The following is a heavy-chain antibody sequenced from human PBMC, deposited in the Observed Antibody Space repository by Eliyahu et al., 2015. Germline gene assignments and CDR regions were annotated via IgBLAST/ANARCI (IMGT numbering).Heavy chain of an antibody. CDR1: GYTFXSYG. CDR3: ARDEARYYYDSSGYSNY. Sequence: QVQLVQSGAEVKKPGASVKVXCXXSGYTFXSYGISWVRQAPGQGLEWMGWISAYNGNTNYAQKLQGRVTMTTDTSTSTAYMELRSLRSDDTAVYYCARDEARYYYDSSGYSNYWGQGTLVTVSS. D-gene: IGHD3-22*01. V-gene: IGHV1-18*01. J-gene: IGHJ4*02. CDR2: ISAYNGNT.